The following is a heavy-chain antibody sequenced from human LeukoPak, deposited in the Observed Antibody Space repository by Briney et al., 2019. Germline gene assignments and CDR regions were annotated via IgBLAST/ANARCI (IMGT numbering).Heavy chain of an antibody. V-gene: IGHV3-43*02. CDR3: AKESGKFDY. CDR1: GLNFDDSA. J-gene: IGHJ4*02. Sequence: GGSLRLSCVASGLNFDDSAMHWVRQAPGKGLEWVSLISADGGSTFSADSVKGRFSISRDNSKNSLYLQMNSMRSEDTAMYYCAKESGKFDYWGQGTLVAVSS. CDR2: ISADGGST.